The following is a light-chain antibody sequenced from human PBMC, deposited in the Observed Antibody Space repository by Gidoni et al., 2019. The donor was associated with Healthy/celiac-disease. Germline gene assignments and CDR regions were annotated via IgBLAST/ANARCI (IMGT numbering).Light chain of an antibody. CDR3: QQYGSSPPLT. J-gene: IGKJ4*01. CDR1: QSVSSSY. V-gene: IGKV3-20*01. Sequence: EIVLTQSPGTLSLSPGERATLSCRASQSVSSSYLAWYQQKPGQAPTLLIYGASSRATGSDFTLTISRLEPEDFAVYYCQQYGSSPPLTFGGGTKVEIK. CDR2: GAS.